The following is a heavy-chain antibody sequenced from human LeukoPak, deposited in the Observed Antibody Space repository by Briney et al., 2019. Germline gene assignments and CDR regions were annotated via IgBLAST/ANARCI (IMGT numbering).Heavy chain of an antibody. CDR1: GYTFTDLTEYY. CDR3: ARRLGGSSEGYEF. V-gene: IGHV1-2*02. J-gene: IGHJ4*02. CDR2: INPNNGGT. D-gene: IGHD1-26*01. Sequence: ASVKVSCKASGYTFTDLTEYYIHWVRPAPGQGLEWMGLINPNNGGTKYAQKFQGRVTMTRDMSMNTAYMELSSLTSDDTAVYYCARRLGGSSEGYEFWGQGPLVTVSS.